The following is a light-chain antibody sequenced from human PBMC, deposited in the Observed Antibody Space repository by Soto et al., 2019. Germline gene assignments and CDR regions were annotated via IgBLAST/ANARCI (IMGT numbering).Light chain of an antibody. CDR1: QSVSSN. CDR3: QQYNDWPRT. CDR2: GAS. J-gene: IGKJ1*01. V-gene: IGKV3-15*01. Sequence: EIVMTQSPATLSVSPGERATLSCRASQSVSSNLAWYQQRPGQAPRLLFYGASARATGFPARFSGSGSGTEFTLTISSLQSEDFGVYYCQQYNDWPRTFGQGTRVEIK.